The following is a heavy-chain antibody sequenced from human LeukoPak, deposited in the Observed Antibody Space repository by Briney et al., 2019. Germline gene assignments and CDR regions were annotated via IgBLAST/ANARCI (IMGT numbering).Heavy chain of an antibody. CDR3: ARESGYDSGAFGLNWFDP. V-gene: IGHV3-21*01. CDR2: ISSSSSYI. J-gene: IGHJ5*02. D-gene: IGHD5-12*01. CDR1: GFTFSSYG. Sequence: PGGSLRLSCAASGFTFSSYGMSWVRQAPGKGLEWVSSISSSSSYIYYADSVKGRFTISRDNAKNSLYLQMNSLRAEDTAVYYCARESGYDSGAFGLNWFDPWGQGTLVTVSS.